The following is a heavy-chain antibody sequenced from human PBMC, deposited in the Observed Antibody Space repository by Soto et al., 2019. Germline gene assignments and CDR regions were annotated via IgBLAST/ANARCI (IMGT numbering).Heavy chain of an antibody. J-gene: IGHJ6*02. CDR1: GFTFSSYW. D-gene: IGHD5-12*01. Sequence: VQLVESGGDLVQPGGSLRLSCVGSGFTFSSYWMGWVRQTPGKGLEWVATIKADGTEKHYVDSVKGRFTFSRDNAKTSGYLEMNSLRAEDTAVYYCVTAVRGYNANGDLWGQGTTVSVSS. CDR2: IKADGTEK. CDR3: VTAVRGYNANGDL. V-gene: IGHV3-7*03.